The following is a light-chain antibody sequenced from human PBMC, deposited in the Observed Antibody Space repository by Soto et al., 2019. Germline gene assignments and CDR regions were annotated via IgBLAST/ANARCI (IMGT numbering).Light chain of an antibody. J-gene: IGLJ1*01. CDR2: NSN. CDR1: RSDIGSNF. Sequence: VLSQPPSASGTPGQTVIISCSGSRSDIGSNFVNWYQHLPGTAPKLLIYNSNQRPSGVPDRFSGSKSGTSASLAISGLQSEDEADYYCAAWDDSMTGPVFGNGTKVTVL. V-gene: IGLV1-44*01. CDR3: AAWDDSMTGPV.